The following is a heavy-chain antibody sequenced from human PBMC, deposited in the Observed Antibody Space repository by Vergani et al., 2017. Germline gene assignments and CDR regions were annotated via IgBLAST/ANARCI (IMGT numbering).Heavy chain of an antibody. D-gene: IGHD2-15*01. Sequence: QVQLVQSGAAVKKPGASVKVSCKASGYTFTSYYMHWVRQAPGQGLEWMGIINPSSDSTSYAQKFQGRVTMTRDTSTSTVYMELSSLRSEDTAVYYCASRYCSGGTCPRFAFDIWGQGTMVTVSS. CDR3: ASRYCSGGTCPRFAFDI. CDR2: INPSSDST. V-gene: IGHV1-46*01. CDR1: GYTFTSYY. J-gene: IGHJ3*02.